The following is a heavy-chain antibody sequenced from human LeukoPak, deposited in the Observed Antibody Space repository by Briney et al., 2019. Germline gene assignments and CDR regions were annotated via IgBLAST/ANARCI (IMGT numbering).Heavy chain of an antibody. CDR2: INYSGST. Sequence: TSETLSLTCTVSGGSISSGSYYWAWIRQPPGKGLEWIGSINYSGSTYYNPSLKSRVTISVDTSKNQFSLKLTSVTAADTAVYYCARLLTTWTQWLAFDYWGQGTLVTVSS. CDR3: ARLLTTWTQWLAFDY. D-gene: IGHD6-19*01. V-gene: IGHV4-39*07. CDR1: GGSISSGSYY. J-gene: IGHJ4*02.